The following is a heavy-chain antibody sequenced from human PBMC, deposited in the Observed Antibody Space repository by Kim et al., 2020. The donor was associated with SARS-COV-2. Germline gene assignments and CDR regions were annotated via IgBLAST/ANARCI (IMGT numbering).Heavy chain of an antibody. CDR2: T. Sequence: TNHNPSLKMRVTISVDTSKNQFSLKLSSVTAADTAVYYCARGFRYYFDYWGQGTLVTVSS. J-gene: IGHJ4*02. V-gene: IGHV4-59*09. CDR3: ARGFRYYFDY.